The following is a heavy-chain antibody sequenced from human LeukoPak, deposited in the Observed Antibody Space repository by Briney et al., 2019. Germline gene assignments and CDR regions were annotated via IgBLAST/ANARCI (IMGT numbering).Heavy chain of an antibody. V-gene: IGHV3-30*18. CDR1: GFTFSSYG. CDR2: ISYDGSNK. J-gene: IGHJ4*02. Sequence: PGGSLRLSCAASGFTFSSYGMHWVRQAPGKGLEWVAVISYDGSNKYYADSVKGRFTISRDNSKNTLYLQMNSLRAEDTAVYYCAKAGSVGAMLSYFDYWGQGTLVTVSS. D-gene: IGHD3-16*01. CDR3: AKAGSVGAMLSYFDY.